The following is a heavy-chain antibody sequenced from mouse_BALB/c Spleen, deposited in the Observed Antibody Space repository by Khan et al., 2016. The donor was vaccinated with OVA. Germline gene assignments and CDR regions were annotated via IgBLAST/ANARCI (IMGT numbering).Heavy chain of an antibody. V-gene: IGHV5-6*01. CDR1: GFTFSAYG. CDR3: ASSLTGSFAY. J-gene: IGHJ3*01. D-gene: IGHD4-1*01. Sequence: EVELVESGGDLVRPGGSLKLSCAASGFTFSAYGMSWVHQSPDKRLEWVANINSDGYYTYYPDSLKGRFIFSRDNAKNTPYLQLRSLKSDDTAMYYGASSLTGSFAYWGQGTLVTVSA. CDR2: INSDGYYT.